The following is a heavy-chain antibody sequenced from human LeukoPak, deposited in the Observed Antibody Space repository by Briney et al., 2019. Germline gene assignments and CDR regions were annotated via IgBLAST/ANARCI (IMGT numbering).Heavy chain of an antibody. Sequence: SETLSLTCAVSGGSISSGGYSWRWIRQPPGKGLEWIGYIYYSGSTYYNPSLKSRVTISVDTSKNQFSLKLSSVTAADTAVYYCARVLYDFWSGYPNANYYYMDVWGKGTTVTVSS. CDR1: GGSISSGGYS. D-gene: IGHD3-3*01. V-gene: IGHV4-30-4*07. CDR3: ARVLYDFWSGYPNANYYYMDV. CDR2: IYYSGST. J-gene: IGHJ6*03.